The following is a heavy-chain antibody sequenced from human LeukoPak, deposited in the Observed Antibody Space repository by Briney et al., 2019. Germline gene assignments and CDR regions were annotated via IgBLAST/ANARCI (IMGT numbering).Heavy chain of an antibody. D-gene: IGHD6-13*01. V-gene: IGHV4-30-2*01. CDR1: GGSISSGGYS. CDR2: IYHSGST. J-gene: IGHJ3*02. Sequence: SQTLSLTCAVSGGSISSGGYSWSWIRQPPGKGLEWIGYIYHSGSTYYNPSLKSRVTISVDTSKNQFSLKLSSVTAADTAVYYCARAIAAAADAFDIWGQGTMVTVSS. CDR3: ARAIAAAADAFDI.